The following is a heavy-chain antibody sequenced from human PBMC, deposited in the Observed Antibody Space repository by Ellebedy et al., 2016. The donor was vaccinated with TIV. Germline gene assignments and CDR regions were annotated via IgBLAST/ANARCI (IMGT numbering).Heavy chain of an antibody. V-gene: IGHV3-23*01. CDR2: ITGSAGQM. CDR3: AKDQIVGHASSYYAMDV. Sequence: GESLKISCAASGFTFSSHWMNWVRQAPGKGLEWVSSITGSAGQMYYADSVKGRFTISRDNSNNTLYLQMNSLRPEDTAVYYCAKDQIVGHASSYYAMDVWGHGTTVTVS. D-gene: IGHD1-26*01. J-gene: IGHJ6*02. CDR1: GFTFSSHW.